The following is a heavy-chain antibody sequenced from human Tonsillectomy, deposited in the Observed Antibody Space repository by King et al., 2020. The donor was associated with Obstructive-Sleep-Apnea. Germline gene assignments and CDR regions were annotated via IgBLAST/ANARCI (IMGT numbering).Heavy chain of an antibody. Sequence: QLQESGPGLVKPSETVSLTCTVSGGSISTSSYYWGWLRQTPGKGLEWIGSVFYSGTTYDNASLKSRVTMSVDTSKNQFSLKLSSVTAADTAVYYCAREIKGVANQDAFDVWGQGTMVTVSS. CDR1: GGSISTSSYY. D-gene: IGHD5-12*01. V-gene: IGHV4-39*07. CDR3: AREIKGVANQDAFDV. CDR2: VFYSGTT. J-gene: IGHJ3*01.